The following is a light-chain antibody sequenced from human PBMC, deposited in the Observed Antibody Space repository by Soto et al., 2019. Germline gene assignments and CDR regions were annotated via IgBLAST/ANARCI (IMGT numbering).Light chain of an antibody. V-gene: IGLV2-14*01. Sequence: QPVLTQPASVSGSPGQSITISCTGTSSDVGGYNYVSWYQQHPGKAPKLMIYEVSNRPSGVSNRFSGSKSGNTASLTISGLQAEDEADYYCSSYTSSSIFYVFGTGTKVTVL. CDR3: SSYTSSSIFYV. CDR1: SSDVGGYNY. J-gene: IGLJ1*01. CDR2: EVS.